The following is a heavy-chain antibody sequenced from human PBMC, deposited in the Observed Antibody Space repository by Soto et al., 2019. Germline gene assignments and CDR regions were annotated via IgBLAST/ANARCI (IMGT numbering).Heavy chain of an antibody. V-gene: IGHV4-30-4*01. CDR3: ARDLDGLHDDTSGPFPRPG. J-gene: IGHJ1*01. CDR2: IHSSGSI. D-gene: IGHD3-22*01. CDR1: GGSISSDDYY. Sequence: SETLSLTCTVSGGSISSDDYYWSWIRQAPGRGLEWIGYIHSSGSIYYNPSLKSRATMSIDTAGNQFSLKVSSVTVADTAVYYCARDLDGLHDDTSGPFPRPGWGQSTLVTVSS.